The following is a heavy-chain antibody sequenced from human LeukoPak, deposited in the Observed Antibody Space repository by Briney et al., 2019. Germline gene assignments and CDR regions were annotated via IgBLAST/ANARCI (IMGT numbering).Heavy chain of an antibody. CDR2: ISSNGGST. V-gene: IGHV3-64*02. D-gene: IGHD3-10*01. J-gene: IGHJ4*02. CDR1: GFTFSSYA. Sequence: PGGSLRLSCAASGFTFSSYAMHWVRQAPGKGLEYVSAISSNGGSTYYADSVRGRFTISRDNSKNTLYLQMNSLRAEDTAVYYCVTAMVSSFDYWGQGTLVTVSS. CDR3: VTAMVSSFDY.